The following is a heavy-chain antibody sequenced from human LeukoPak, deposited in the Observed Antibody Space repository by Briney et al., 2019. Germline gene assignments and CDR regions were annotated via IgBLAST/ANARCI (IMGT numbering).Heavy chain of an antibody. CDR3: ARSDMVATCMVD. D-gene: IGHD5-12*01. Sequence: GASVKVSCKASGGTFSSYAISWVRQAPGQELGWMGRINPNSGGTNYAQKLQGRVTMTTDTSTSTAYMELRSLRSDDTAVYYCARSDMVATCMVDWGQGTLVTVSS. J-gene: IGHJ4*02. CDR2: INPNSGGT. CDR1: GGTFSSYA. V-gene: IGHV1-18*01.